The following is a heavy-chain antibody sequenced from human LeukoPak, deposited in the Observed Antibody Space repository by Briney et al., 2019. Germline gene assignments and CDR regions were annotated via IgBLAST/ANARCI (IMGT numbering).Heavy chain of an antibody. J-gene: IGHJ5*02. CDR1: GGSFSGYY. CDR2: INHSGST. Sequence: SETLSLTCAVYGGSFSGYYWSWIRQPPGKGLEWIGEINHSGSTNYNPSLKSRVTISVDTSKNQFSLKLSSVTAADTAVYYCARSWFGEFGWFDPWGQGTLVTVSS. CDR3: ARSWFGEFGWFDP. D-gene: IGHD3-10*01. V-gene: IGHV4-34*01.